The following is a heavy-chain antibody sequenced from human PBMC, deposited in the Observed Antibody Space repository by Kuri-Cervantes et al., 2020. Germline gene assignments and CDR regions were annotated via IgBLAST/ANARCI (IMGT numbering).Heavy chain of an antibody. D-gene: IGHD3-22*01. CDR3: VKVYSSSVGRDHLDY. CDR2: IRNKVKSYAT. CDR1: GFTFSDHY. Sequence: GESLKISCAASGFTFSDHYMDWVRQAPGKGLEWVGRIRNKVKSYATEYAASVKGRFTISRDDSRDSLYLQMNSLEIEDTAMYYCVKVYSSSVGRDHLDYWGQGTLVAVSS. J-gene: IGHJ4*02. V-gene: IGHV3-72*01.